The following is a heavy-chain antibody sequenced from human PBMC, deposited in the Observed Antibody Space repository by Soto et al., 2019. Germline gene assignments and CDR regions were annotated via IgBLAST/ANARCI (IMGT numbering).Heavy chain of an antibody. Sequence: SGKVCCEASLGPFSRYASSCGRQAPGQRLERMRGSGAHFAKANYAQKFQGRVTITDDESTGTADMGRSSLRAEDNPVYYCAMRWVGANCNYGMDVWGKGPTVSVSS. V-gene: IGHV1-69*13. D-gene: IGHD7-27*01. CDR3: AMRWVGANCNYGMDV. J-gene: IGHJ6*04. CDR1: LGPFSRYA. CDR2: SGAHFAKA.